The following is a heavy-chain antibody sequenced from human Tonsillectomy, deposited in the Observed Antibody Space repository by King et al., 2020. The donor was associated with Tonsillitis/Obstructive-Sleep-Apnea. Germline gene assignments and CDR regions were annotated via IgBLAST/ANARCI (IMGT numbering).Heavy chain of an antibody. V-gene: IGHV3-66*01. Sequence: VQLVESGGDLVQPGGSLRLSCAASGFTVSNDYMSWVRQAPGTGLEWVSTMSGGGSTYYAASVKGRFTISRDNSKNTLYLQMNSLRVEETAVYYCARGLEYSSGWPYFDYWGQGTLVTVSS. CDR2: MSGGGST. CDR3: ARGLEYSSGWPYFDY. J-gene: IGHJ4*02. D-gene: IGHD6-19*01. CDR1: GFTVSNDY.